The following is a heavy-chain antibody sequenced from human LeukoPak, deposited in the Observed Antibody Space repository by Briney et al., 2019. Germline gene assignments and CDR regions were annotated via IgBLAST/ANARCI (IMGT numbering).Heavy chain of an antibody. V-gene: IGHV4-34*01. CDR3: ARLGYSSSWVLAD. Sequence: GSLRLSCAASGFTFDGYGMSWVRQAPGKGLEWIGEINHSGSTNYNPSLKSRVTISVDTSKNQFSLKLSSVTAADTAVYYCARLGYSSSWVLADWGQGTLVTVSS. D-gene: IGHD6-13*01. J-gene: IGHJ4*02. CDR1: GFTFDGYG. CDR2: INHSGST.